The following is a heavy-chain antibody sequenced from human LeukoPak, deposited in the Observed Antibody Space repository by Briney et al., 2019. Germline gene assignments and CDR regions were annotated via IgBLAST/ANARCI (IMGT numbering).Heavy chain of an antibody. V-gene: IGHV5-51*01. J-gene: IGHJ5*02. CDR1: GYSFTSYW. Sequence: GESLQISCQGSGYSFTSYWIGWVRQLPGKGLEWMGIIYPGDSDTRYSPSFQGQATISADKSISTAYLQWSSLKASDTAMYYWARHSSSVEYNWFDPWGQGTLVTVSS. CDR3: ARHSSSVEYNWFDP. D-gene: IGHD6-6*01. CDR2: IYPGDSDT.